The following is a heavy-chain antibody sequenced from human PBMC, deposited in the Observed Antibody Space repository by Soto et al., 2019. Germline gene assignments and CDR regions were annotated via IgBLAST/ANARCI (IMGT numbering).Heavy chain of an antibody. CDR2: ISGSGGST. CDR3: AKDPSYSSSWYVQTLDY. V-gene: IGHV3-23*01. J-gene: IGHJ4*02. Sequence: GGSLRLSCAASGFTFSSYAMSWVRQAPGKGLEWVSAISGSGGSTYYADSVKGRFTISRDNSKNTLYLQMNSLRAEDTAVYYCAKDPSYSSSWYVQTLDYWGQGTLVTVSS. CDR1: GFTFSSYA. D-gene: IGHD6-13*01.